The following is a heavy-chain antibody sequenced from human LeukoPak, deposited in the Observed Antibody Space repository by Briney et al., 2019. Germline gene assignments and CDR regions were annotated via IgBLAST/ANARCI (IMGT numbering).Heavy chain of an antibody. CDR1: GYTFTNYG. Sequence: ASVKDSCMASGYTFTNYGISWVRQAPGQGLEWMGWISGYNGNTNYAVKLPGRVSVTTDISTSTAYMELRSLRPDDTAVYYCARACTSTSCHENNWFDPWGQGTMVSVSS. J-gene: IGHJ5*02. CDR2: ISGYNGNT. CDR3: ARACTSTSCHENNWFDP. V-gene: IGHV1-18*01. D-gene: IGHD2-2*01.